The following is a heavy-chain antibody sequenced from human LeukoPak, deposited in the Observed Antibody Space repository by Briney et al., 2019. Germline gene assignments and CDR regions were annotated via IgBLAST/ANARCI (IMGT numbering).Heavy chain of an antibody. Sequence: VASVKVSCKASGYTFTGYYMHWVRQAPGQGLEWMGWINPNSGGTNYAQKFQGRVTMTRDTSISTAYMELSRLRSDDTAVYYCARIPLTIFEDYWDQGTLVTVSS. CDR1: GYTFTGYY. CDR3: ARIPLTIFEDY. CDR2: INPNSGGT. D-gene: IGHD3-3*01. V-gene: IGHV1-2*02. J-gene: IGHJ4*02.